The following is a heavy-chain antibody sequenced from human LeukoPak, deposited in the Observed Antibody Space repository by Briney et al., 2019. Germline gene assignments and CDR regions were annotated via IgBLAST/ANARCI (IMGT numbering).Heavy chain of an antibody. J-gene: IGHJ4*02. V-gene: IGHV4-61*02. Sequence: SETLSLTCTVSGGSISSGSYYWSWIRQPAGKGLEWIGRIYTSGSTNYNPSLKSRVTISVDTSKNQFSLKLSSVTAADTAVYYCARDVLKYGFDYWGQGTPLTVSS. D-gene: IGHD4-17*01. CDR3: ARDVLKYGFDY. CDR2: IYTSGST. CDR1: GGSISSGSYY.